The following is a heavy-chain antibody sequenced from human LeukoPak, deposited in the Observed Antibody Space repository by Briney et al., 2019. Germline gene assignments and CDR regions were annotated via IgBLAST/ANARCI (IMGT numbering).Heavy chain of an antibody. Sequence: ASVKVSCKGSGGTFCSNSISWVRQAPGQGLEWMGRIIPIFGTANYAHKFQGRVTITTDESPSTAYMELSSLRSEDTAVYYCARDRPRWPFDPWGQGTLVTVSS. CDR1: GGTFCSNS. CDR3: ARDRPRWPFDP. D-gene: IGHD2-15*01. CDR2: IIPIFGTA. J-gene: IGHJ5*02. V-gene: IGHV1-69*05.